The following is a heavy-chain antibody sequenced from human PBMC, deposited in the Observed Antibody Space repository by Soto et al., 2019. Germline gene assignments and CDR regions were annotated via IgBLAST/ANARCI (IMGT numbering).Heavy chain of an antibody. CDR3: ARDIPTYYDSSYDWSDP. Sequence: GASVKFSCKAAEGTRSTFGISWVRQVPGQGLEWMGSIIPLYGTTNYAQRFRDRVTFIADDSTNMIYMELMSLRSDDTAIYYCARDIPTYYDSSYDWSDPWGQGVLVTVSS. CDR1: EGTRSTFG. CDR2: IIPLYGTT. V-gene: IGHV1-69*13. D-gene: IGHD3-16*01. J-gene: IGHJ5*02.